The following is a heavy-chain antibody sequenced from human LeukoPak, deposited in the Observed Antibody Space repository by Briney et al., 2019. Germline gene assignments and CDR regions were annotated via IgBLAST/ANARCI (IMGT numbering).Heavy chain of an antibody. CDR1: GFTFSGYW. Sequence: GGSLRLSCAASGFTFSGYWMSWVRQAPGKGLEWVANIKPDGSERYYVDSVKGRFTISRDDAKNSLYLQMDSLRAEDTAVYYCARGRGVDYWGRGTLVTVSS. CDR3: ARGRGVDY. J-gene: IGHJ4*02. CDR2: IKPDGSER. V-gene: IGHV3-7*01. D-gene: IGHD5-24*01.